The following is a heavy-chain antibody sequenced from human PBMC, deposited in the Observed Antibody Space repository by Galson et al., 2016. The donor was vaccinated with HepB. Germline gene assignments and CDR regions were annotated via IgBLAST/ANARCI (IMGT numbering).Heavy chain of an antibody. D-gene: IGHD2-2*01. Sequence: SETLSLTCAVFPGSFSGYYWSWIRQSPGKGLEWIGEINHSGSTNYNPSLKSRVTISVDTSKNQFSLKLSSVTAADTAVYYCARSDCSGTSCHQFDSWDQGTLVTVSS. J-gene: IGHJ4*02. CDR2: INHSGST. CDR1: PGSFSGYY. CDR3: ARSDCSGTSCHQFDS. V-gene: IGHV4-34*01.